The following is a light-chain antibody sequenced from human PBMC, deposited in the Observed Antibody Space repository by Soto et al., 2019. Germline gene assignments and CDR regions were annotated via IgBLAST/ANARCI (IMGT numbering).Light chain of an antibody. CDR2: EVS. CDR3: TSYVGSDIWV. V-gene: IGLV2-8*01. Sequence: QSALTQPPSASGSPGQSVTISCTGTSSDVGAYTYVSWYQQYPVKAPKLMIYEVSKRPSGVPDRFSGSKSGNTASLTVSGLQAEDEADYYCTSYVGSDIWVFGGGTKVTVL. J-gene: IGLJ3*02. CDR1: SSDVGAYTY.